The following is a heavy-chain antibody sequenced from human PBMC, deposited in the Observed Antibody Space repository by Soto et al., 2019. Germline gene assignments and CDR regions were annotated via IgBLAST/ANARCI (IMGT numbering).Heavy chain of an antibody. CDR1: GFTFDDYA. D-gene: IGHD6-13*01. J-gene: IGHJ4*02. Sequence: EVQLVESGGGLVQPGRSLRLSCAASGFTFDDYAMHWVRQPPGKGLEWVSGISWNSGNIGYADSVKGRFTVSRDNAKNSLYLQMNSLRVEDTAFYYCAKVTSAAGTDWGSGTLVTVSS. CDR2: ISWNSGNI. V-gene: IGHV3-9*01. CDR3: AKVTSAAGTD.